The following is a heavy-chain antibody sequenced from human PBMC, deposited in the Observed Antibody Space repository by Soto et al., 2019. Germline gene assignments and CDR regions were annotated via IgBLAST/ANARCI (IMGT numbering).Heavy chain of an antibody. D-gene: IGHD4-4*01. CDR2: ISSSSSYI. Sequence: GGSLRLSCAASGFTFSSYSMNWVRQAPGKGLEWVSSISSSSSYIYYADSVKGRFTISRDNAKNSLYLQMNSLRAEDTAVYYCARDLTTAGKYYIDYWGQGTLVTVSS. CDR1: GFTFSSYS. J-gene: IGHJ4*02. V-gene: IGHV3-21*01. CDR3: ARDLTTAGKYYIDY.